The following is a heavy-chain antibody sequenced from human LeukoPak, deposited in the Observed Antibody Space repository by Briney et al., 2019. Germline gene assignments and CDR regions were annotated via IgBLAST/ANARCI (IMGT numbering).Heavy chain of an antibody. CDR2: ISRSGTYI. CDR1: GFTFRDYT. V-gene: IGHV3-21*01. Sequence: GGSLRLSCAASGFTFRDYTMNWVRQDPGKGLEWVSAISRSGTYIKYADSVKGRFTVSRDNAKNSLFLQMNSLRVEDTAVYYCAREVVIVVEPAANTIDYWGQGTRVTVSS. D-gene: IGHD2-2*01. J-gene: IGHJ4*02. CDR3: AREVVIVVEPAANTIDY.